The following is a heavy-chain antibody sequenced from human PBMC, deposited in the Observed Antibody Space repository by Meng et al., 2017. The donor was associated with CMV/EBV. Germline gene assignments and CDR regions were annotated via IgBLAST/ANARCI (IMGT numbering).Heavy chain of an antibody. D-gene: IGHD2-2*02. J-gene: IGHJ5*02. Sequence: VPVTESGPGRVKPSGNLSLTCTVSGGSISSYYWSWIRQPAGKGLEWIGRIYTSGSTNYNPSLKSRVTKSVDTSKNQFSLKLSSVTAADTAVYYCAREIVVVPAAIDNWFDPWGQGTLVTVSS. CDR3: AREIVVVPAAIDNWFDP. CDR2: IYTSGST. V-gene: IGHV4-4*07. CDR1: GGSISSYY.